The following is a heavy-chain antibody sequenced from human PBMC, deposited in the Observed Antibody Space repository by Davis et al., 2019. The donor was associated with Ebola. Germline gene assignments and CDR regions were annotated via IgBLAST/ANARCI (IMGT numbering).Heavy chain of an antibody. J-gene: IGHJ6*02. D-gene: IGHD3-10*01. CDR2: IYSGGST. CDR1: GFTVSSNY. Sequence: GESLKISCAASGFTVSSNYMSWVRQAPGKGLEWVSVIYSGGSTYYADSVKGRFTISRDNSKNTLYLQMNSLRAEDTAVYYCASPSYGSGSYRHHYYYGMDVWGQGTTVTVSS. V-gene: IGHV3-53*01. CDR3: ASPSYGSGSYRHHYYYGMDV.